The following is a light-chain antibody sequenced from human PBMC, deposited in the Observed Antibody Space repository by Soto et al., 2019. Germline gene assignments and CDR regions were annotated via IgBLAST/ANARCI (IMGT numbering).Light chain of an antibody. Sequence: EILLTQSPSTRSLSPAETATLACRASRSVSSNLAWYQQRPGQAPRLLIYGASTRATDIPPRFSGSGSGTEFILTISSLQSEDFAVYYCQQYSNLPRPFGQVTK. CDR1: RSVSSN. CDR3: QQYSNLPRP. V-gene: IGKV3-15*01. CDR2: GAS. J-gene: IGKJ1*01.